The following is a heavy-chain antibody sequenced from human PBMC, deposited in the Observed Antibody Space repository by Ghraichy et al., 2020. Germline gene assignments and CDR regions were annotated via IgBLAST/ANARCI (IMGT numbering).Heavy chain of an antibody. CDR2: IWNDGRNK. D-gene: IGHD5-18*01. V-gene: IGHV3-33*01. J-gene: IGHJ6*02. CDR1: GFTFGRYG. Sequence: GGSLRLSCVASGFTFGRYGMQWVRQAPGKGLEWVAVIWNDGRNKYYADSVKGRFTISRDNSKNTLNLQMDSLRVDDTAVYYCAREAADTEGVTFAVDVWGQGTTVTVSS. CDR3: AREAADTEGVTFAVDV.